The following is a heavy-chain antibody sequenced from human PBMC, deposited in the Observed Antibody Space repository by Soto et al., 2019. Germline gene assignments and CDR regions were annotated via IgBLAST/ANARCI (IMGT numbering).Heavy chain of an antibody. CDR3: AGSIVVVVAATRVNYYYGMDV. V-gene: IGHV1-69*12. J-gene: IGHJ6*02. Sequence: QVQLVQSGAEVKKPGSSVKVSCKASGGTFSSYAICWVRQAPGQGHEWMGGIIPIFGTANYAQKFQGRVTITADESTSTAYMELSSLRSEDTAVYYCAGSIVVVVAATRVNYYYGMDVWGQGTTVTVSS. CDR1: GGTFSSYA. D-gene: IGHD2-15*01. CDR2: IIPIFGTA.